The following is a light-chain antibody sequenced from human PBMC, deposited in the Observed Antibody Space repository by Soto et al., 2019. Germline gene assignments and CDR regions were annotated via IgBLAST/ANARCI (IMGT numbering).Light chain of an antibody. V-gene: IGKV1-39*01. J-gene: IGKJ2*01. CDR3: QQSYSTPPYT. Sequence: DIQMTQSPSSLSASVGDRVTITCRASQSISSYLNWYQQKPGKAHKLLIYAASSLQSGVPSRFSGSGSGTDFTLTISSLQPEDFATYYCQQSYSTPPYTFGHGTKLEIK. CDR1: QSISSY. CDR2: AAS.